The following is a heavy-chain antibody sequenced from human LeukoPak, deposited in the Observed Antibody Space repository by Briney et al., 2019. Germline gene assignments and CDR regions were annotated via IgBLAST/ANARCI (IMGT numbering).Heavy chain of an antibody. Sequence: GGSLRLSCAASGFPFSTFWMTWGRQTPGKGPERVANINEDGSKKYYVDSVEGRFIISRDNGKNSLYLEMNSLRADDTALYFCVQGGHFDFWGQGAPVTVSS. D-gene: IGHD3-16*01. CDR3: VQGGHFDF. CDR2: INEDGSKK. CDR1: GFPFSTFW. J-gene: IGHJ4*02. V-gene: IGHV3-7*01.